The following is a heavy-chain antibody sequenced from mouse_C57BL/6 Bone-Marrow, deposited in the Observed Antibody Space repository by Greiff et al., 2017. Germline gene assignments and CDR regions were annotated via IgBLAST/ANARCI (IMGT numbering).Heavy chain of an antibody. V-gene: IGHV8-5*01. CDR1: GFSLSTSNMG. Sequence: QVTLKVSGPGLLQPSQTLSLTCSFSGFSLSTSNMGIGWLRHPSGKGLEWLAHIWWNDDKYYNPSLKSRLTISKDTSNNQVFLKLTSVDTADTATYYCAFITTVVVSYWYFDVWGTGTTVTVSS. CDR3: AFITTVVVSYWYFDV. D-gene: IGHD1-1*01. CDR2: IWWNDDK. J-gene: IGHJ1*03.